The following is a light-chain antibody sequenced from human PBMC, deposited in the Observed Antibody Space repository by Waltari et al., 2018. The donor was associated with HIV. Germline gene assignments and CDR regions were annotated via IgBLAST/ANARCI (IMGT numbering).Light chain of an antibody. CDR2: DAS. J-gene: IGKJ1*01. Sequence: VLTQAPSTMSVSLGEGTPLSCRASQNITNKLGWYQQKAGQAPRPLIYDASRRATAIPDRFSGSGSGTEFNLTISRLVFEDVAVYVCQQYKYWPETFGQGTKVEIK. V-gene: IGKV3D-15*01. CDR1: QNITNK. CDR3: QQYKYWPET.